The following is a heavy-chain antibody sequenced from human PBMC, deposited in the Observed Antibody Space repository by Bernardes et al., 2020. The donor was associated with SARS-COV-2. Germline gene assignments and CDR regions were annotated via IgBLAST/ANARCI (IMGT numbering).Heavy chain of an antibody. CDR1: GFTFSSYS. CDR2: ISSSSSTI. V-gene: IGHV3-48*01. Sequence: GGSLRLSCAASGFTFSSYSMNWVRQAPGKGLEWVSYISSSSSTIYYADSVKGRFTISRDNAKNSLYLQMNSLRAEDTAVYYCARYSPEADYWGQGTLVTVSS. D-gene: IGHD2-15*01. CDR3: ARYSPEADY. J-gene: IGHJ4*02.